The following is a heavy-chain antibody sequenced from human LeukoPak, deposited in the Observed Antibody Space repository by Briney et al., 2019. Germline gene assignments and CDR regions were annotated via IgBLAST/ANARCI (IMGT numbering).Heavy chain of an antibody. CDR1: GFTFNRYA. CDR3: AKDLVAGSYRLTNFDAFHI. CDR2: ISYDGRNK. V-gene: IGHV3-30*18. D-gene: IGHD3-16*02. Sequence: GGSLRLSCAVSGFTFNRYAMHWVRQAPGKGLEWVAVISYDGRNKYYVDSVKGRFTIYRDNSKDTLYLQMNNLRAEDTAVYYCAKDLVAGSYRLTNFDAFHIWGQGTMVTVSP. J-gene: IGHJ3*02.